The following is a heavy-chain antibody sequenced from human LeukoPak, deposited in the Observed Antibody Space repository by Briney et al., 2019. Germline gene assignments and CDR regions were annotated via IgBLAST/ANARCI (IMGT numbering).Heavy chain of an antibody. CDR1: GYSLTNHY. D-gene: IGHD6-13*01. V-gene: IGHV4-34*01. CDR2: ISHTGST. J-gene: IGHJ5*02. Sequence: PSGTLSLTCAVYGYSLTNHYWIWIRQPPGKGLEWVGEISHTGSTNYNPSLKSRLNISVDTSKNQFFLKLSSVTAADTAVYYCARGPAAVHPWGQGTLVTVSS. CDR3: ARGPAAVHP.